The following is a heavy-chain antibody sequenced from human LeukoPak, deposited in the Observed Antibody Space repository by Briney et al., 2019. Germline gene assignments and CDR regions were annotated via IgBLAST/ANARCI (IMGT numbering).Heavy chain of an antibody. Sequence: SETLSLTCTVSGGSISSGGYYWSWIRQHPGKGLEWIGYIYYSGSTYYNPSLKSRVTISVDTSKNQFSLKLSSVTAADTAVYYCARFGSGYYDMDVWGQGTTVTVSS. CDR1: GGSISSGGYY. CDR2: IYYSGST. V-gene: IGHV4-31*03. CDR3: ARFGSGYYDMDV. J-gene: IGHJ6*02. D-gene: IGHD3-3*01.